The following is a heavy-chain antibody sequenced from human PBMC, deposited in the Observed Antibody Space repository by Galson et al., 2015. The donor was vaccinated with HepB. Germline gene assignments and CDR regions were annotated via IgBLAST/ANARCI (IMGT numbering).Heavy chain of an antibody. CDR3: AKDTGDNDAFDI. D-gene: IGHD1-14*01. CDR1: GFKFQDYG. V-gene: IGHV3-9*01. CDR2: IDWSSGRI. Sequence: SLRLSCAASGFKFQDYGMQWVRQAPGKGLEWVSGIDWSSGRIGYADSVKGRFTISRDNTRNSLCLHMNSLRPEDSALYYCAKDTGDNDAFDIWGQGTMVTVSS. J-gene: IGHJ3*02.